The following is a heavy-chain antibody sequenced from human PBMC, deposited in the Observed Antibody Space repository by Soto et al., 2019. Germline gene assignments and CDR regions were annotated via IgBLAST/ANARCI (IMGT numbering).Heavy chain of an antibody. CDR3: ARGGGYYDILKGMDV. J-gene: IGHJ6*02. Sequence: SETLSLTCTVSGGSISSYHWSWIRQPARKGLEWIGRIYTSGSTNYNPSLKSRVSMSVDTSKNQFSLKLSSVTAADTAVYYCARGGGYYDILKGMDVWGQGTTVTVSS. D-gene: IGHD3-9*01. V-gene: IGHV4-4*07. CDR2: IYTSGST. CDR1: GGSISSYH.